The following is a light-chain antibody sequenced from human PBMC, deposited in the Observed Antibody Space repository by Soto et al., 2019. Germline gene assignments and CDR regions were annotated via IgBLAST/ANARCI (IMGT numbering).Light chain of an antibody. J-gene: IGKJ3*01. Sequence: DIQMTQSPSSLSASVGDRVTITCRASQTMNNYLSWIQQKPGKAPRLLIYAASTLKSGVPARFSGSGSGTDFTLTISSLQPEDFATYYCLQTYSIPFTFGPGTKVDVK. CDR2: AAS. V-gene: IGKV1-39*01. CDR1: QTMNNY. CDR3: LQTYSIPFT.